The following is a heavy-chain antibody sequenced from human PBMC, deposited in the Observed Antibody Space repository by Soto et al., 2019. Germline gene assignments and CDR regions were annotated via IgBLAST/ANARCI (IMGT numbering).Heavy chain of an antibody. V-gene: IGHV3-33*01. CDR2: IWYDGSNK. CDR3: ARDPRYSSSWYGFHFDY. Sequence: QVQLVESGGGVVQPGRSLRLSCAASGFTFSSYGMHWVRQAPGKGLEWVAVIWYDGSNKYYADSVKGRFTISRDNSKNTLYLQRNSLRAEDTAVYYCARDPRYSSSWYGFHFDYWGQGTLVTVSS. CDR1: GFTFSSYG. J-gene: IGHJ4*02. D-gene: IGHD6-13*01.